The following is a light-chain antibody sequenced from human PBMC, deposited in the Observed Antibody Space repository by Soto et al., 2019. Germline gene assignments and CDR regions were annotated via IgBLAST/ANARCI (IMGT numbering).Light chain of an antibody. Sequence: IVLTQSPGTLSLSPGERATLSCRASQSVSSSYLAWYKQKPGQAPRLLIYGASSRATGIPDRFSGSGSGTEFTLTISRLEPEDFEMYYCQVYNSSPWTFGQGTKVDIK. CDR3: QVYNSSPWT. CDR1: QSVSSSY. V-gene: IGKV3-20*01. CDR2: GAS. J-gene: IGKJ1*01.